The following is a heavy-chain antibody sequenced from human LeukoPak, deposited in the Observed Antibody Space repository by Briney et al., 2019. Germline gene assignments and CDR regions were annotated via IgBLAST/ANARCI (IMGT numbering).Heavy chain of an antibody. V-gene: IGHV3-53*01. D-gene: IGHD6-13*01. J-gene: IGHJ4*02. CDR3: ARDAAAQQLVHYFDY. CDR2: IYSGGST. Sequence: GGSLRLSCAASGFTVSSNFMSWVRQAPGKGLEWVSLIYSGGSTYYADSVKGRFTISRDNSKNTLYLQMNSLRAEDTAVYYCARDAAAQQLVHYFDYWGQGTLVTVSS. CDR1: GFTVSSNF.